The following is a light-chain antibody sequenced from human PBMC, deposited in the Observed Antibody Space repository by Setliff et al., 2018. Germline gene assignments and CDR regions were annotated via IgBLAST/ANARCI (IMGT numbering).Light chain of an antibody. CDR2: EVT. Sequence: QSALTQPAAVSGSPGQSITISCAGTNSDIGGYNYVSWYQQHPDKAPKLIIYEVTKRPSGVSDRLSGSKSGNTASLTISGLQAEDEADYYCLSYTSETTHALFAGGTK. CDR3: LSYTSETTHAL. CDR1: NSDIGGYNY. V-gene: IGLV2-14*03. J-gene: IGLJ2*01.